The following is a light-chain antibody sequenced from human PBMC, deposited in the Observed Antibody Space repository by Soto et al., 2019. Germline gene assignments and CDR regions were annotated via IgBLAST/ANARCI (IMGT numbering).Light chain of an antibody. CDR3: QQYGSSRWT. V-gene: IGKV3-20*01. J-gene: IGKJ1*01. Sequence: EIVLTQYPGTLSLSPGERATLSCRASKSVSNNYLAWYQQKPGQAPRLLIYGASSRATGIPDRFSGSGSGTDFTLTISRLEPQDFSVYYCQQYGSSRWTFGQGTKVEIK. CDR1: KSVSNNY. CDR2: GAS.